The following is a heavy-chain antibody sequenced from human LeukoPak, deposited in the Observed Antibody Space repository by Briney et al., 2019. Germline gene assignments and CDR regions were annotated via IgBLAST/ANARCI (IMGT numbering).Heavy chain of an antibody. CDR2: ISGSGGST. J-gene: IGHJ4*02. V-gene: IGHV3-23*01. CDR1: GFTFSSYA. Sequence: PGGSLRLSCAASGFTFSSYAMSWVRQAPGKGLEWVSPISGSGGSTYYADSVKRRFTISRDNSKNTLYLQMNSLRAEDTAVYYCAKDSTTDRTYYYGSGSSFPLGLFDYWGQGTLVTVSS. D-gene: IGHD3-10*01. CDR3: AKDSTTDRTYYYGSGSSFPLGLFDY.